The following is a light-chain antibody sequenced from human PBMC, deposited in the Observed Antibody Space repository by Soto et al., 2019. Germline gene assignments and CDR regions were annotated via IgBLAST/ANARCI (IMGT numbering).Light chain of an antibody. Sequence: QSALTQPASVSGSPGQSITISCTGTSSDVGGYTYVSWYQQHPGKAPKLMIYEVSSRPSGISNRFSGSKSDNTASLTISGLQAEDEADYYCSSYTSGSTLVFGGGTKLTVL. V-gene: IGLV2-14*01. CDR1: SSDVGGYTY. CDR2: EVS. J-gene: IGLJ2*01. CDR3: SSYTSGSTLV.